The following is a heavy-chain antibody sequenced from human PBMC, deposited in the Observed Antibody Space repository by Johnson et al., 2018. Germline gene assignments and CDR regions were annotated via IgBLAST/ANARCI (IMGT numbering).Heavy chain of an antibody. V-gene: IGHV3-49*03. Sequence: VQLVQSGGGLVQPGRSLRLSCTASGFTSGDYAMSWFRQAPGKGLEWLCFIRSKAYGGTTEYAASVKGRFTISRDDSKSIAYLQMNSLKTEDTAVYYCSRVRSRNAAEYFQHWGQGTLVTVYS. CDR1: GFTSGDYA. CDR3: SRVRSRNAAEYFQH. CDR2: IRSKAYGGTT. J-gene: IGHJ1*01.